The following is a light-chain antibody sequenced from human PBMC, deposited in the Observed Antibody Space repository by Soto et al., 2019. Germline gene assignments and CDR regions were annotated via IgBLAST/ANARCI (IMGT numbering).Light chain of an antibody. CDR1: QSVSSA. V-gene: IGKV3-15*01. Sequence: ETVMTQSPATLSVSPGERATLSCRASQSVSSALAWYQQKPGLPPRLLIYDASTRATGIPARFSGSGSVTDFTLTISSLQSQAFAVYYCQQYNKWPRTFGQGTKVDSK. CDR3: QQYNKWPRT. J-gene: IGKJ1*01. CDR2: DAS.